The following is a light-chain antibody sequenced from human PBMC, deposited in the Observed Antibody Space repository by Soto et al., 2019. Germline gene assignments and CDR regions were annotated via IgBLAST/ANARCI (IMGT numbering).Light chain of an antibody. J-gene: IGKJ5*01. V-gene: IGKV3D-20*02. CDR2: DTS. CDR1: QSVSSSY. CDR3: QQRSNWPPLT. Sequence: PGERVTLSCRASQSVSSSYLTWYQQKPGQAPRLLIYDTSNRATGIPARFSGSGSGTDFTLTISSLEPEDFAVYYCQQRSNWPPLTFGQGTRLEIK.